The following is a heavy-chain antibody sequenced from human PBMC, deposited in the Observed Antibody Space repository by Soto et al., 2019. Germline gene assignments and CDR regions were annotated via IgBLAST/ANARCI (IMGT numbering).Heavy chain of an antibody. J-gene: IGHJ4*02. CDR2: MNPNSGNT. V-gene: IGHV1-8*01. CDR3: ARDPSFLTGADY. CDR1: GYTFTSYD. Sequence: GASVKVSCKASGYTFTSYDINRVRQATGQGLEWMGWMNPNSGNTGYAQKFQGRVTMTRNTSISTAYMELSSLRSEDTAVYYCARDPSFLTGADYWGQGTLVTVSS. D-gene: IGHD1-20*01.